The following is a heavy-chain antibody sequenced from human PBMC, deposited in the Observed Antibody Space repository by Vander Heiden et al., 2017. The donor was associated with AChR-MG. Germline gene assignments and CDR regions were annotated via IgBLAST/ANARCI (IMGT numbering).Heavy chain of an antibody. CDR2: IYYSGST. Sequence: QVQLQESGPGLVKPTETLSLTCTVSGGPISSYYWSWIRQPPGKGLEWIGYIYYSGSTNYNPSLKSRVTISVDTSKNQFSLKLSSVTAADTAVYYCARHPKVSGDYYYYYGMDVWGQGTTVTVSS. D-gene: IGHD1-20*01. J-gene: IGHJ6*02. CDR1: GGPISSYY. V-gene: IGHV4-59*08. CDR3: ARHPKVSGDYYYYYGMDV.